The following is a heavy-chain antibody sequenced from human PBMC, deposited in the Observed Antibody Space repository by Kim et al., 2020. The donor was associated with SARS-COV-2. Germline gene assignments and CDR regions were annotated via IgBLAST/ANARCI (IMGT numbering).Heavy chain of an antibody. CDR2: ISGSGGST. Sequence: GGSLRLSCAASGFTFSSYAMSWVRQAPGKGLEWVSAISGSGGSTYYADSVKGRFTISRDNSKNTLYLQMNSLRAEDTAVYYCAKDRGDIVVVPAAMEFRMDVWGQGTTVTVSS. V-gene: IGHV3-23*01. D-gene: IGHD2-2*01. CDR3: AKDRGDIVVVPAAMEFRMDV. J-gene: IGHJ6*02. CDR1: GFTFSSYA.